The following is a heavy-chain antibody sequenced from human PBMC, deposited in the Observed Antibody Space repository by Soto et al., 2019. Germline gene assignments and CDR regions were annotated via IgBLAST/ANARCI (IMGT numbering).Heavy chain of an antibody. V-gene: IGHV4-34*01. J-gene: IGHJ4*02. D-gene: IGHD3-10*01. CDR3: ARKPIYGSGSCLGY. CDR1: GGSFSGYY. CDR2: ITHSGST. Sequence: QVQLQQWGAGLLKPSETLSLTCAVYGGSFSGYYWSWIRQPPGQGLARFGEITHSGSTNYNPSLKGRVTISVGTPSNHFCLKRSSVTAADTAVDYCARKPIYGSGSCLGYWGQGTLVTVSS.